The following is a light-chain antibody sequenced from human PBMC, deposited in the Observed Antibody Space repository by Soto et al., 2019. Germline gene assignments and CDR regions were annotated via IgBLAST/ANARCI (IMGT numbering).Light chain of an antibody. J-gene: IGKJ1*01. CDR1: QNIFTY. CDR3: QQGYSTPLT. CDR2: AAS. Sequence: GGSFTMTFRASQNIFTYLNWYQQKPGKAPKLLIYAASRLQGAVASTFSGSGSGTEFTLTISSLQRDDVATYFCQQGYSTPLTFGQGTKVDIK. V-gene: IGKV1-39*01.